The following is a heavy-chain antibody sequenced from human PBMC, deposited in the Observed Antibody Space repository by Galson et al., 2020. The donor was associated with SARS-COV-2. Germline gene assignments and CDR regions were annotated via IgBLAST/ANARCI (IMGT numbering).Heavy chain of an antibody. CDR1: GFSFSSYG. Sequence: GESLKISCAASGFSFSSYGMHWVRQAPGKGLEWVAFISYDGSTKYYADSVKGRFTISRDNFKNTLYVQMSSLRAEDTAVYYCAKTPDFWSGYSRQLYFDFWGQGTLVTVSS. CDR3: AKTPDFWSGYSRQLYFDF. V-gene: IGHV3-30*18. CDR2: ISYDGSTK. D-gene: IGHD3-3*01. J-gene: IGHJ4*02.